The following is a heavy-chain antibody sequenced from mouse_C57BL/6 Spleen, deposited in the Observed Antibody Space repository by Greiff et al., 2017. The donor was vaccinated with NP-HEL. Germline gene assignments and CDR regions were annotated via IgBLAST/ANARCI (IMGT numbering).Heavy chain of an antibody. J-gene: IGHJ4*01. CDR3: ARRIYYDYGDYYAMDY. V-gene: IGHV5-17*01. CDR2: ISSGSSTI. Sequence: EVHLVESGGGLVKPGGSLKLSCAASGFTFSDYGMHWVRQAPEKGLEWVAYISSGSSTIYYADTVKGRFTFTRDNAKNTLFLQMTSLRSEDTDMYYCARRIYYDYGDYYAMDYWGQGTSVTVSS. CDR1: GFTFSDYG. D-gene: IGHD2-4*01.